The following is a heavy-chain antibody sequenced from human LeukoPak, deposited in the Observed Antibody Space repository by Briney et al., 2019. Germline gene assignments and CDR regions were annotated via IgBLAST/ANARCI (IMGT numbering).Heavy chain of an antibody. CDR2: IYYSGST. Sequence: SETLSLTCTVSGGSISSYYWSWIRQPPGKGLEWIGYIYYSGSTNYNPSLKSRVTISVDTSKNQFSLKLSSVTAADTAVYYCARPRPGTTSGYYYLDVWGKGTTVTVSS. J-gene: IGHJ6*03. V-gene: IGHV4-59*01. CDR1: GGSISSYY. CDR3: ARPRPGTTSGYYYLDV. D-gene: IGHD1-7*01.